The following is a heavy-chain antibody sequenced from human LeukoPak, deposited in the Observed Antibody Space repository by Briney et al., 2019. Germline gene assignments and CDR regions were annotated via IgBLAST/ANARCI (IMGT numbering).Heavy chain of an antibody. Sequence: GGSLRLSCAASGFTFSSYGMHWVRQAPGKGLEWVAVIWYDGSNKYYADSVKGRFTISRDNSKNTLFLQMNSLRAEDTAVYYCARELTTFYYDISGYYGHAFDIWGQGTMVTVSS. CDR2: IWYDGSNK. D-gene: IGHD3-22*01. J-gene: IGHJ3*02. CDR1: GFTFSSYG. V-gene: IGHV3-33*01. CDR3: ARELTTFYYDISGYYGHAFDI.